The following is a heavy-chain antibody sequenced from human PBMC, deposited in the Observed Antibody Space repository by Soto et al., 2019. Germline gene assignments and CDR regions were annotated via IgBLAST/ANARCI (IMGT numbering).Heavy chain of an antibody. CDR2: IVAASGKT. CDR3: AATLDWGSYDFGGYPS. J-gene: IGHJ4*02. D-gene: IGHD3-22*01. Sequence: SVKVSCKGSGFTFSRSAVQWVRQARGQGLEWIGWIVAASGKTDYSQIFQERVTITRDMSTSTAYMELSSLSPEDTAVYYCAATLDWGSYDFGGYPSWGQGTLVTVS. CDR1: GFTFSRSA. V-gene: IGHV1-58*01.